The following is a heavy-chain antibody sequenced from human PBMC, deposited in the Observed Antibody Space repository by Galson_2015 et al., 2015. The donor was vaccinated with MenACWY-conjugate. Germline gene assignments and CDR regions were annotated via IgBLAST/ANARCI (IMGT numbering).Heavy chain of an antibody. CDR3: TTDNYYDSSGYYRGDY. J-gene: IGHJ4*02. Sequence: SLRLSCAASGFTFNNAWMNWVRQAPGKGLEWVGRMKSASEGGTRDYAAPVKGRFIISRDDSRNTLYLQMNSLKNEDTGVYYCTTDNYYDSSGYYRGDYWGRGTLVTVSS. D-gene: IGHD3-22*01. V-gene: IGHV3-15*07. CDR2: MKSASEGGTR. CDR1: GFTFNNAW.